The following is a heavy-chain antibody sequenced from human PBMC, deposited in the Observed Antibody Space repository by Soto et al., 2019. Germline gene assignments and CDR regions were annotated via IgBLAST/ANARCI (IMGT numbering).Heavy chain of an antibody. CDR3: ARGGFVAGLYNALDA. Sequence: QVQLVQSGAEVKKVGSSVKVSCKTSGGSLSTNAISWVRQAPGQGLEWMGAIIPMFGLPKYAQKFQGRVTISADNPTNTIYMEMISLTSADTAVYYCARGGFVAGLYNALDAWGQGTTVSVSS. J-gene: IGHJ6*02. D-gene: IGHD6-19*01. V-gene: IGHV1-69*17. CDR1: GGSLSTNA. CDR2: IIPMFGLP.